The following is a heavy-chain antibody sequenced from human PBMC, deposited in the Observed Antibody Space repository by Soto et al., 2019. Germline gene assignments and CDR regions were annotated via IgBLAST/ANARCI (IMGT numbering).Heavy chain of an antibody. CDR2: IRSGGSNE. J-gene: IGHJ3*02. V-gene: IGHV3-11*01. Sequence: GSLRLSCAAPGFSFSGSYMSWIRQAPGKGLEWVSYIRSGGSNEYYAASVRGRFAISRDDAKNSLYLQLNSLRADDTAVYYCARGPLGDFDIWGQGTMVTVSS. CDR1: GFSFSGSY. CDR3: ARGPLGDFDI.